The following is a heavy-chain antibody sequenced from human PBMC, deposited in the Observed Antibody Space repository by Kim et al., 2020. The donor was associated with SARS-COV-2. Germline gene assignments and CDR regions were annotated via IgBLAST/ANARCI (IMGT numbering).Heavy chain of an antibody. CDR2: INPSGGST. V-gene: IGHV1-46*01. CDR3: ARGRPASTSWYVF. D-gene: IGHD6-13*01. CDR1: GYTFTSYY. Sequence: ASVKVSCKTSGYTFTSYYIHWVRQAPGQGLEWMGIINPSGGSTSYAQRFQGRVTMTRDTSTTTVYMELSSLRSEDTAVYYCARGRPASTSWYVFWGQGTLVTVSS. J-gene: IGHJ4*02.